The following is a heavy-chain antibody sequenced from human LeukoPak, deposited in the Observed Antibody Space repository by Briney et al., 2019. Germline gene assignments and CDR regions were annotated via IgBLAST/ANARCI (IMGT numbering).Heavy chain of an antibody. J-gene: IGHJ4*02. CDR2: IYYSGST. CDR1: GGSTSSSSYY. Sequence: SETLSLTCTVSGGSTSSSSYYWGWIRRPPGKGLEWIGSIYYSGSTYYNPSLKSRVTISVGTSKNQFSLKLSSVTAADTAVYYCATHIVVVTAMVDYWGQGTLVTVSS. D-gene: IGHD2-21*02. V-gene: IGHV4-39*01. CDR3: ATHIVVVTAMVDY.